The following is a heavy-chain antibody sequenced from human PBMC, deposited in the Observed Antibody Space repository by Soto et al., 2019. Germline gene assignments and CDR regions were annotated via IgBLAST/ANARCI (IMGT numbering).Heavy chain of an antibody. J-gene: IGHJ3*02. D-gene: IGHD5-18*01. Sequence: GGSLRLSCAASGFTFSSYAMSWVRQAPGKGLEWVSAISGSGGITYYAGSVKGLFTISRDNSKNTLYLQMNSLRAEYTAVYYCAKGRGDTDMGHIWGQETMVTVSS. CDR2: ISGSGGIT. CDR1: GFTFSSYA. V-gene: IGHV3-23*01. CDR3: AKGRGDTDMGHI.